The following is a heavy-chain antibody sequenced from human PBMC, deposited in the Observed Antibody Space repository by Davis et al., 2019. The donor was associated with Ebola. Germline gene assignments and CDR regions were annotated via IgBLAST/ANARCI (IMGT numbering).Heavy chain of an antibody. D-gene: IGHD3-3*01. V-gene: IGHV4-30-4*01. CDR2: IYYSGST. CDR3: ARAPITIFGVVTPFDY. CDR1: GGSISSSSYY. J-gene: IGHJ4*02. Sequence: PSETLSLTCTVSGGSISSSSYYWSWIRQPPGKGLEWIGYIYYSGSTYYNPSLKSRVTISVDTSKNQFSLKLSSVTAADTAVYYCARAPITIFGVVTPFDYWGQGTLVTVSS.